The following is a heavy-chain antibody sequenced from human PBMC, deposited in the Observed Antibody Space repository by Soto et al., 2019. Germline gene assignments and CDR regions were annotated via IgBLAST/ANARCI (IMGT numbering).Heavy chain of an antibody. CDR1: GGSISSSSYY. J-gene: IGHJ3*01. CDR2: IYYSGST. D-gene: IGHD4-17*01. CDR3: ARNPNDFGEYTVFDV. V-gene: IGHV4-39*01. Sequence: SETLSLTCTVSGGSISSSSYYWGWIRQPPGKGLEWIGSIYYSGSTYYNPSLKSRVTISVDTSKNQFSLKLSSVTAADTAVYYCARNPNDFGEYTVFDVWGHGTLVT.